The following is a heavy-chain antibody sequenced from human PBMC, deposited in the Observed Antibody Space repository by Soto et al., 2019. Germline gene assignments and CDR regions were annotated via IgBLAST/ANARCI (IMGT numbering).Heavy chain of an antibody. CDR2: ISYDGSNK. CDR3: ARDIRQDIVVVVAATLHYYGMDV. V-gene: IGHV3-30-3*01. D-gene: IGHD2-15*01. Sequence: GGSLRLSCAASGFTFSSYAMHWVRQAPGKGLEWVAVISYDGSNKYYADSVKGRFTISRDNSKNTLYLQMNSLRAEDTAVYYCARDIRQDIVVVVAATLHYYGMDVWGQGTTVTVSS. CDR1: GFTFSSYA. J-gene: IGHJ6*02.